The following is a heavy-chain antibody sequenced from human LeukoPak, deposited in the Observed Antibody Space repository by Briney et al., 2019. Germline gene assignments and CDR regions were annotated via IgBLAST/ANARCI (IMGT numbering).Heavy chain of an antibody. CDR3: AREVAYCSADCYSAEFDY. Sequence: SQTLSLTCVISGDAVSSNSAAWNWIRQSPSSGLEWLGRTYYRSKWFYDYAVSVRSRITIDPDTSDNQFSLRLNSVTPEDTAVYYCAREVAYCSADCYSAEFDYWGQGILVTVSS. V-gene: IGHV6-1*01. CDR1: GDAVSSNSAA. CDR2: TYYRSKWFY. J-gene: IGHJ4*02. D-gene: IGHD2-21*02.